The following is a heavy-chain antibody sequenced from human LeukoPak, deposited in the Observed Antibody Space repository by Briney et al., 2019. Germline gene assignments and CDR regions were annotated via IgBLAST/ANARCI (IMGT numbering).Heavy chain of an antibody. J-gene: IGHJ4*02. V-gene: IGHV4-39*01. Sequence: SETLSLTCTVSGGSISSSSYYWGWIRPPPGKGLEWIGSIYYSGSTYYNPSLKSRVTISVDTSKNQFSLKLSSVTAADTAVYYCLSGDSSGGPDYWGQGTLVTVSS. CDR3: LSGDSSGGPDY. CDR1: GGSISSSSYY. CDR2: IYYSGST. D-gene: IGHD3-22*01.